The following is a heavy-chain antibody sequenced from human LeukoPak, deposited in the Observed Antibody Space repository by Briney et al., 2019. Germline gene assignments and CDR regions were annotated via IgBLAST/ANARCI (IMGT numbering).Heavy chain of an antibody. CDR3: ARSPCDAGTCPNWLDS. CDR1: GLTVGTNY. J-gene: IGHJ5*01. V-gene: IGHV3-66*02. CDR2: IYGAGTT. Sequence: PGGSLRLSCAASGLTVGTNYMTWVRQAPGKGLEWVSFIYGAGTTYYADSVRCRFTISKDNSKNTLYLLMTSLITEDPAVYSCARSPCDAGTCPNWLDSWGQGTLVTVSS. D-gene: IGHD1-1*01.